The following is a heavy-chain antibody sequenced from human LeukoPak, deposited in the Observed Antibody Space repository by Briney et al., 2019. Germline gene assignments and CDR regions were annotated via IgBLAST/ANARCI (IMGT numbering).Heavy chain of an antibody. CDR1: GGSFSGYY. D-gene: IGHD1-26*01. CDR2: INHSGST. J-gene: IGHJ4*02. Sequence: PSETLSLTCAVYGGSFSGYYWSWIRQPPGKGLEWIGEINHSGSTNYNPSLKSRVTISVDTSKNQFSLKLSSVTAADTAVYYCARDLSGSRTHFDYWGQGTLVTVSS. V-gene: IGHV4-34*01. CDR3: ARDLSGSRTHFDY.